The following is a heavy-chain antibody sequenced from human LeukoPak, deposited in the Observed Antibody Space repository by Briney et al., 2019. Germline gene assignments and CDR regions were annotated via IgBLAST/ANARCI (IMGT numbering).Heavy chain of an antibody. V-gene: IGHV4-59*08. J-gene: IGHJ5*02. CDR3: ARSGFIVGATRFDP. Sequence: PSETLSLTCTVSGGSISSYYWSWIRQPPGKGLEWIGYIYYSGSTNYNPSLKSRVTISVDTSKNQFSLELSSVTAADTAVYYCARSGFIVGATRFDPWGQGTLVTVSS. CDR2: IYYSGST. D-gene: IGHD1-26*01. CDR1: GGSISSYY.